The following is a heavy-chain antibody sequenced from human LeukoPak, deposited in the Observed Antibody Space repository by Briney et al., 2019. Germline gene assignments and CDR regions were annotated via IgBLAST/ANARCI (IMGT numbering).Heavy chain of an antibody. Sequence: PSDPLSLTCTLSGGPITNYYWCWIRQPPGKPLEWIGYTNHSGSTNYNPSLKSRVTISVDTSKHQFSLRMNSVTAADTAVYYCAGAVLGGFWFDPWGQGTLVTVSS. J-gene: IGHJ5*02. V-gene: IGHV4-59*07. D-gene: IGHD2-15*01. CDR3: AGAVLGGFWFDP. CDR2: TNHSGST. CDR1: GGPITNYY.